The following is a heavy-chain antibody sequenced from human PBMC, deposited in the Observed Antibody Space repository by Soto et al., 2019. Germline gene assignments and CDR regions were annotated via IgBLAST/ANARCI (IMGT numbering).Heavy chain of an antibody. CDR3: ARQHMVSYYFDS. CDR2: IWYDGSYK. J-gene: IGHJ4*02. CDR1: GFSFNNHG. Sequence: QVQLAESGGGVVQPGRSLRLSCAASGFSFNNHGMHWVRQAPGKGLEWVAGIWYDGSYKYYADSVKGRFTISRDNSKNTLYLQMNSLRAEDTAVYYCARQHMVSYYFDSWGQGTLVTVSS. V-gene: IGHV3-33*01. D-gene: IGHD2-8*01.